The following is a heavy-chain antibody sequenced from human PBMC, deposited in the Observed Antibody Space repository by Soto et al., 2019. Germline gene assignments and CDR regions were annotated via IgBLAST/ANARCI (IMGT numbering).Heavy chain of an antibody. J-gene: IGHJ4*02. CDR2: IIPIFGTA. CDR1: GGTFSSYS. Sequence: SVKVSCKASGGTFSSYSISWVRQAPGQGLEWMGGIIPIFGTANYAQKFQGRVTITADESTSTAYMELSSLRSEDTAVYYCARTATWPEGFFFDYWGQGTLVTVSS. CDR3: ARTATWPEGFFFDY. D-gene: IGHD3-3*01. V-gene: IGHV1-69*13.